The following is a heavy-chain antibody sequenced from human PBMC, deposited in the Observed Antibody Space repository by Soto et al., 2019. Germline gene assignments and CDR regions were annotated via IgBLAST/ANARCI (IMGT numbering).Heavy chain of an antibody. Sequence: GASLKVSCKASGGTFSSYAISWVRQAPGQGLEWMGGIIPIFGTANYAQKFQGRVTITADESTSTAYMELSSLRSEDTAVYYCARHQSDCSGGSCYSGYYYYGMDVWGQGTTVTVSS. CDR1: GGTFSSYA. V-gene: IGHV1-69*13. D-gene: IGHD2-15*01. CDR3: ARHQSDCSGGSCYSGYYYYGMDV. J-gene: IGHJ6*02. CDR2: IIPIFGTA.